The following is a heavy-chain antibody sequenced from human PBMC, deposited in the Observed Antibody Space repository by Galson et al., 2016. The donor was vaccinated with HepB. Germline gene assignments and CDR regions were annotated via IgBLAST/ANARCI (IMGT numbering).Heavy chain of an antibody. D-gene: IGHD3-3*01. CDR3: ARDWYYAVDY. Sequence: SLRLSSAASGFSFSQTWMHWVRKVSGKGLEWVSRIHSDAINTHYADSVKGRFTISRDNAKNTLYLQMNSLRVEDTAVYYCARDWYYAVDYWGQGTPVTVSS. CDR2: IHSDAINT. CDR1: GFSFSQTW. V-gene: IGHV3-74*01. J-gene: IGHJ4*02.